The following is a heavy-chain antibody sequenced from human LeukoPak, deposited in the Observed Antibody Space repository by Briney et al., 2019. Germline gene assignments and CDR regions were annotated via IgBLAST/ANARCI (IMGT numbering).Heavy chain of an antibody. J-gene: IGHJ4*02. CDR3: ATQYSSGWYPVDY. Sequence: GGSLRLSCAASGFTFDDYTMHWVRQAPGKGLEWVSLISWDGGSTYYADSVKGRITISRDNSKNSLYLQMNSLRTEDTALYYCATQYSSGWYPVDYWGQGTLVTVSS. CDR1: GFTFDDYT. CDR2: ISWDGGST. D-gene: IGHD6-19*01. V-gene: IGHV3-43*01.